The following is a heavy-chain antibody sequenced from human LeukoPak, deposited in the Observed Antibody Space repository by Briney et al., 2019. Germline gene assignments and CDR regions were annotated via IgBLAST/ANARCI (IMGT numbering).Heavy chain of an antibody. V-gene: IGHV4-59*01. CDR3: ARRDYYYMDV. Sequence: SETLSLTCTVSGGSISNYYWTWIRQPPGKGLEWIGYIYYSGSTNYNPSLNSRVTISVDTSKMQFSRMLSSVTAADTAVYYCARRDYYYMDVWGKGTTVTVSS. CDR1: GGSISNYY. J-gene: IGHJ6*03. CDR2: IYYSGST.